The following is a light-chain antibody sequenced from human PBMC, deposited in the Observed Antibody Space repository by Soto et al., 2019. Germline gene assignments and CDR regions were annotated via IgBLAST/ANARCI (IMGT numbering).Light chain of an antibody. CDR1: QSVSSNY. CDR2: GAS. V-gene: IGKV3-20*01. Sequence: DIVLTQSPGTLSLSPGERATLSCSASQSVSSNYLAWYQQKPAQSPRVLIYGASIRPTGIPERFSGVGSGTDFTLTIARLEPEDFAVYYCQQYGSSLFTFGPGIKVAIK. J-gene: IGKJ3*01. CDR3: QQYGSSLFT.